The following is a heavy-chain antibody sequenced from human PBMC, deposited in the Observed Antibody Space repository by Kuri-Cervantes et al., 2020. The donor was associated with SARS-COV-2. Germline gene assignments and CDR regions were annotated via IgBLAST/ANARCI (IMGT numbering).Heavy chain of an antibody. CDR1: GGTFSSYA. J-gene: IGHJ4*02. D-gene: IGHD3-9*01. V-gene: IGHV1-69*06. CDR3: ARLPLDWYRLDY. CDR2: IIPIFGTA. Sequence: SVKVSCKASGGTFSSYAISWVRQAPGQGLEWMGGIIPIFGTANYAQKFQGRVTITADKSTSTAYMELSSLRSEDTAVYYRARLPLDWYRLDYWGQGTLVTVSS.